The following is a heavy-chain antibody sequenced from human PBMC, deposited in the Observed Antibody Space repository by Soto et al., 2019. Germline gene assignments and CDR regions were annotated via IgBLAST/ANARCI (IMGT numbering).Heavy chain of an antibody. Sequence: EVQLVESGGGLVQPGGSLRLSCAASGFTFSSYWMSWVRQAPGKGLEWVANIKQDGSETYYVDSVKGRFTISRDNAKNSLYLQMNSLRAEDTAVYYCARDPEYNCGDPIGSFDIWGQGTMVTVSS. V-gene: IGHV3-7*01. CDR3: ARDPEYNCGDPIGSFDI. J-gene: IGHJ3*02. D-gene: IGHD4-17*01. CDR2: IKQDGSET. CDR1: GFTFSSYW.